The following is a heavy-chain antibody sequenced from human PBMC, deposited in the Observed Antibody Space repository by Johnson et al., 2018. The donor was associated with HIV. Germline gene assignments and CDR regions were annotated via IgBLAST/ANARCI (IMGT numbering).Heavy chain of an antibody. Sequence: VQLVESGGGVVRPGGSLRLSCAASGFTFDDYGMSWVRQGPGKRLECVSGIKWSGGSTGYADSVKARFMISRDNAKNSLYLQMNSLRVEDTALYYCVRVGGNGNYFFDPFDMWGQGTMVTVSS. CDR2: IKWSGGST. CDR1: GFTFDDYG. CDR3: VRVGGNGNYFFDPFDM. J-gene: IGHJ3*02. D-gene: IGHD1-26*01. V-gene: IGHV3-20*04.